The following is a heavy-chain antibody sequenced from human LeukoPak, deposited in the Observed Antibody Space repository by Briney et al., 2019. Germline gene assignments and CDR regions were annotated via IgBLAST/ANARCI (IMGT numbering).Heavy chain of an antibody. J-gene: IGHJ4*02. CDR1: GGSISSGDYY. CDR2: IYYSGST. Sequence: SETLSLTCTVSGGSISSGDYYWSWIRQPPGKGLEWIGYIYYSGSTHYNPSLKSRVTISVDTSKNQFSLKLSSVTAADTAVYYCARDLYSSGLNSFDYWGQGTLVTVSS. D-gene: IGHD6-19*01. CDR3: ARDLYSSGLNSFDY. V-gene: IGHV4-30-4*08.